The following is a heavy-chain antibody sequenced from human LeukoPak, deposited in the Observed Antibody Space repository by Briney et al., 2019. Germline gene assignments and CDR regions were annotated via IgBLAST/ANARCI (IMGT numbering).Heavy chain of an antibody. CDR3: ARGPIAVV. CDR2: INHSGST. Sequence: PSETLSLTCAVYGGSFSGYYWSWIRQPPGKELEWIGEINHSGSTNYNPSLKSRVTISVDTSKNQFSLKLSSVTAADTAVYYCARGPIAVVWGQGTLVTVSS. J-gene: IGHJ4*02. CDR1: GGSFSGYY. D-gene: IGHD3-22*01. V-gene: IGHV4-34*01.